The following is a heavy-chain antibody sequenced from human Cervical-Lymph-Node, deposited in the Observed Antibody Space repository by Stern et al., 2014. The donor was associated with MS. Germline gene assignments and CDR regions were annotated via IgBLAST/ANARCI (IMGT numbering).Heavy chain of an antibody. Sequence: VHLVESGGGLVKPGGSLRLSCAASGFTFSDHYMTWIRQAPGKGLEWVSFISSSGNTLYAADSVKGRFTISRDNAKNSLYLQMNGLRAEDTAIYYCARFKIASYYYYYYGMDVWGQGTTVTVSS. V-gene: IGHV3-11*01. D-gene: IGHD2-21*01. J-gene: IGHJ6*02. CDR2: ISSSGNTL. CDR3: ARFKIASYYYYYYGMDV. CDR1: GFTFSDHY.